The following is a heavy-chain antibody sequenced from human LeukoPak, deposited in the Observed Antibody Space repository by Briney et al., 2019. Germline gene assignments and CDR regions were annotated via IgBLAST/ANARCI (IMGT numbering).Heavy chain of an antibody. CDR1: GFSFSSFL. Sequence: PGGSLRLSCAASGFSFSSFLMSGVRQAPGKGLERVANIKPDGSEKYYVDSVKGRFTISRDNAKNSLFLQMNSLRAEDTAVYYCERVRQDSSCYYSVPSHFDYWGQGTLVTVSS. CDR2: IKPDGSEK. J-gene: IGHJ4*02. D-gene: IGHD3-22*01. CDR3: ERVRQDSSCYYSVPSHFDY. V-gene: IGHV3-7*01.